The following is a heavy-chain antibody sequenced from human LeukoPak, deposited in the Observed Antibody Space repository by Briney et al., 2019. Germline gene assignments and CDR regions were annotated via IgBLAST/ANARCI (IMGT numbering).Heavy chain of an antibody. D-gene: IGHD6-19*01. V-gene: IGHV3-21*01. CDR2: IRSSSSYV. J-gene: IGHJ4*02. CDR3: ARPGIAVAGEFFDY. Sequence: GGSLRLSCAASGFTFSSYSMNWVRQAPGKGLEWVSFIRSSSSYVYYADSVKGRFTISRDNAKNSLYLQMDSLRAEDTAVYYCARPGIAVAGEFFDYWGQGTLVTVSS. CDR1: GFTFSSYS.